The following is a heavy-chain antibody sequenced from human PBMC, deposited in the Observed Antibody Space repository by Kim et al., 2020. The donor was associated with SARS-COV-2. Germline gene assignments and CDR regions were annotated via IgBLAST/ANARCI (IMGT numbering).Heavy chain of an antibody. D-gene: IGHD6-19*01. CDR3: ARCAVGGWYWYFDL. CDR1: GGSISSYY. V-gene: IGHV4-59*01. Sequence: SETLSLTCTVSGGSISSYYWSWIRQPPGKGLEWLGYISYNGSPNYNPSLKSPVTISADTSKNQFSLKLTSVTAADTAVYYCARCAVGGWYWYFDLWGRGTLVTVSS. J-gene: IGHJ2*01. CDR2: ISYNGSP.